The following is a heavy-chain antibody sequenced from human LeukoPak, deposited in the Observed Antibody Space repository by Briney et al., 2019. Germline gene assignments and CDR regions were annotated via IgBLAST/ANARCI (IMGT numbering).Heavy chain of an antibody. V-gene: IGHV3-11*01. CDR3: ATFHKEMATTEFDN. CDR2: IASSESTV. J-gene: IGHJ4*02. CDR1: GFRFSEYF. D-gene: IGHD5-24*01. Sequence: PGGSLRLSCEASGFRFSEYFMSWIRQAPGKGPEWVSYIASSESTVYYIDSVKGRFTISRDNAKNSLYLEMTNLRPEDTAVYYCATFHKEMATTEFDNWGQGTSVTVTS.